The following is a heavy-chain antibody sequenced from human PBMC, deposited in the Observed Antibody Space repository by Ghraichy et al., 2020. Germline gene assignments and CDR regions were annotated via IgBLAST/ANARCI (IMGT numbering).Heavy chain of an antibody. V-gene: IGHV3-74*01. Sequence: GGSLRLSCEASGFTFNSFWMHWVRQAPGKGLVWVSRINNDGSGTNYADSVKGRFTVSRDNAKNTLYLQMNSLRAEDTAVYYCARDRPGYCSSSSCSYYFDHWGQGILVTVSS. J-gene: IGHJ4*02. CDR1: GFTFNSFW. CDR2: INNDGSGT. CDR3: ARDRPGYCSSSSCSYYFDH. D-gene: IGHD2-2*01.